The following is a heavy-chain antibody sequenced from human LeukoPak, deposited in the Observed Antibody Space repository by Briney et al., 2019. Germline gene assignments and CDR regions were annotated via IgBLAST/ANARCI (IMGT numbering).Heavy chain of an antibody. CDR2: FHTSEGT. CDR3: ASTVFGVTYNWLDP. Sequence: PSETLSLTCTVSGGSISSSSYFWTWVRQPAGKALEWIVRFHTSEGTHYNPSLESRVTISVDTSKNHFSLQMTSVTAADTAVYYCASTVFGVTYNWLDPWGQGTLVTVSS. D-gene: IGHD3-3*01. CDR1: GGSISSSSYF. J-gene: IGHJ5*02. V-gene: IGHV4-61*02.